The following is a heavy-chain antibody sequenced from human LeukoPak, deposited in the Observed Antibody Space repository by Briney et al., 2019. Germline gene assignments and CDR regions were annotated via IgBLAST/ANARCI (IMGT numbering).Heavy chain of an antibody. V-gene: IGHV1-69*01. J-gene: IGHJ4*02. CDR3: ALLTGDSIVEWGFIDY. CDR2: IVTIFGTA. CDR1: GGTFSIYA. D-gene: IGHD1-26*01. Sequence: ASVKLSCNASGGTFSIYAISWVRQAPGQGLEWMGGIVTIFGTANYAQKVSGRVPITVSEYTCTAYMYLRSMRFEAADVYYCALLTGDSIVEWGFIDYWGQGTLVTVPS.